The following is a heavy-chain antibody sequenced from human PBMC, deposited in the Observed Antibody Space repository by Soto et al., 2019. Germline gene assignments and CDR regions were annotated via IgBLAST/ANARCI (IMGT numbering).Heavy chain of an antibody. Sequence: QVQLVQSGTEVKTPGASVTVSCEASGGTFSRSGLHWVRQSPGQGLEWRRMIVHSVDTTNYEKKFQAGGTISADQFTSTVYIELRSLGAEDPAVYNCARCHQPTDTADPYAVDVWGKGTRVIVSS. J-gene: IGHJ6*04. V-gene: IGHV1-69*18. CDR3: ARCHQPTDTADPYAVDV. D-gene: IGHD5-18*01. CDR2: IVHSVDTT. CDR1: GGTFSRSG.